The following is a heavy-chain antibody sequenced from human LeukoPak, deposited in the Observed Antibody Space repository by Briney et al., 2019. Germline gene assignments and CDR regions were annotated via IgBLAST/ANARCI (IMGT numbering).Heavy chain of an antibody. CDR1: GFTFSSYS. J-gene: IGHJ4*02. D-gene: IGHD3-3*01. Sequence: GGSLRLSCAASGFTFSSYSMNWVRQAPGKGLEWVSSISSSSSYIYYADSVKGRFTISRDNAKNSLYLQMNSLRAEDTAVYYCARDRGGTHYDFWNPFDYWGQGTLVTVSS. CDR2: ISSSSSYI. CDR3: ARDRGGTHYDFWNPFDY. V-gene: IGHV3-21*01.